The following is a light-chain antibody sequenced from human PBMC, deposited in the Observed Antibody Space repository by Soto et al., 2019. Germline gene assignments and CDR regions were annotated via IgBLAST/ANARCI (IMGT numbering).Light chain of an antibody. Sequence: DIQMTQSPSTLSATVGDRVTITCRASQTIGSWLAWYQQKPGKAPKLLIYKASSLESGVSSRFSGSGSGTEFTLTISSLQPDDFATYSCQQYSSYPLTFGQGTKVEIK. CDR2: KAS. V-gene: IGKV1-5*03. CDR3: QQYSSYPLT. J-gene: IGKJ1*01. CDR1: QTIGSW.